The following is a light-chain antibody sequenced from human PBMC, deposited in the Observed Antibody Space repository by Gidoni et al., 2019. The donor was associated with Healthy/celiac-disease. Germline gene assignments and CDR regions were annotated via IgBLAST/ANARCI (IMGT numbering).Light chain of an antibody. V-gene: IGKV3-11*01. CDR3: QQGFT. CDR1: QSVSSY. CDR2: DAS. Sequence: EIVLTQSPATLSLSPGEIATLSCRASQSVSSYLAWYQQKPGQAPRLLIYDASNRATGIPARFSGSGSGTDFTLTISSLEPEDFAVYYCQQGFTFGPGTKVDIK. J-gene: IGKJ3*01.